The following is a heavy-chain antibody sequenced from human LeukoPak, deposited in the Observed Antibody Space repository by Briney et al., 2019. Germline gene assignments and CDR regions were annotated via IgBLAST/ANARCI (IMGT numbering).Heavy chain of an antibody. CDR1: GGSISSFY. Sequence: SETLSLTCAVSGGSISSFYWSWVRQPPGKGLEWVRYISYAGGTTYNPSLKGRVSMSIDTSRNQFSLRLTSVTAADTALYYCARVGDTSGYFYYFDYWGQGTLVSVSS. CDR3: ARVGDTSGYFYYFDY. J-gene: IGHJ4*02. CDR2: ISYAGGT. D-gene: IGHD3-22*01. V-gene: IGHV4-59*08.